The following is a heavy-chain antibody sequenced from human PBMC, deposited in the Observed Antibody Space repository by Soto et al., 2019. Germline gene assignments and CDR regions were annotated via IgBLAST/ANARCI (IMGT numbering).Heavy chain of an antibody. Sequence: QVQLQASGAGLVKPSETLSLTCTVSGGSIISYYWSWIRQPPGKGLEWFGYSYYSGSTNYNPSLKSRGTISVDTAKNQFSLSLSSVSAADTAMYYCAREAGVRYPFDPWGQGTLVTVS. CDR2: SYYSGST. V-gene: IGHV4-59*01. CDR1: GGSIISYY. J-gene: IGHJ5*02. D-gene: IGHD3-9*01. CDR3: AREAGVRYPFDP.